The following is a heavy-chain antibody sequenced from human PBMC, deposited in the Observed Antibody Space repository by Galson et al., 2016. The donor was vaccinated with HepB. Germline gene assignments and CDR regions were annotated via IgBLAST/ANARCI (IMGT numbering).Heavy chain of an antibody. CDR2: IWFDGINK. CDR3: ARSPPPATPTAESLDI. Sequence: SLRLSCATSRFTLTTYAIHWVRQAPGKGLEWLAVIWFDGINKFYADSVKGRFTISRDDSKNTVYLQMNSLRVEDTAVYYCARSPPPATPTAESLDIWGQGTVLTVSS. CDR1: RFTLTTYA. V-gene: IGHV3-33*01. J-gene: IGHJ3*02.